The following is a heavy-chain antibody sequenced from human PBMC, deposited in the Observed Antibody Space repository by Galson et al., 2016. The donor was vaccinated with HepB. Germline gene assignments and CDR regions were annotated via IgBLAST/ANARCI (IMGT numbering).Heavy chain of an antibody. J-gene: IGHJ4*02. D-gene: IGHD2-21*02. CDR2: ISYDGSYE. Sequence: SLRLSCAASGFTFSSYAMHWVRQAPGKGLEWVAVISYDGSYESYAGAVKGRFTVSRDNSKNTLFLQMNSLRGEDTAVYYCAKLDCGRDCPRDDWGQGTQVTVS. V-gene: IGHV3-30*04. CDR3: AKLDCGRDCPRDD. CDR1: GFTFSSYA.